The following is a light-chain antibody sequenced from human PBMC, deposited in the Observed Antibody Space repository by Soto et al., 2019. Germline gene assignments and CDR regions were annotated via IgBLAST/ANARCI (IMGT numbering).Light chain of an antibody. CDR3: QSYDISQSGYVV. CDR2: LNN. Sequence: QSVLTQPPSVTGAPGQRVTIYCTGSSSNIGAGSDVHWYQQLPGTAPKLLIYLNNNRPSGVPDRFSGSKSGTSASLAITGLQAEDEADYYCQSYDISQSGYVVFGGGTKLTVL. V-gene: IGLV1-40*01. J-gene: IGLJ2*01. CDR1: SSNIGAGSD.